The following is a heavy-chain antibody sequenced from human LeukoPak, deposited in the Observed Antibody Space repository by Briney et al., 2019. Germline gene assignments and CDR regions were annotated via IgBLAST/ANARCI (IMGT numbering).Heavy chain of an antibody. CDR3: ARDRHDYVWGSYRYFGY. Sequence: GGSLRLSCAASGFTFSSYGMHRVRQAPGKGLEWVAVIWYDGSNKYYADSVKGRFTISRDNSKNTLYLQMNSLRAEDTAVYYCARDRHDYVWGSYRYFGYWGQGTLVTVSS. CDR1: GFTFSSYG. V-gene: IGHV3-33*08. D-gene: IGHD3-16*02. CDR2: IWYDGSNK. J-gene: IGHJ4*02.